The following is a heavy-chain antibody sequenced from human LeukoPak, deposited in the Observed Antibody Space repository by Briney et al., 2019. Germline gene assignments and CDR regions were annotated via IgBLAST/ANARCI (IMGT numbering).Heavy chain of an antibody. V-gene: IGHV4-4*07. J-gene: IGHJ6*03. Sequence: SETLSLTCTVSGGSISTYDWSWIRQPAGKGLEWIGRISASGSTRYNPSLKSRVTMSVDTSKNQFSLKLSSVTAADTAVYYCARVEEGYGSGRRENYYYYYMDVWGKGTTVTLSS. CDR3: ARVEEGYGSGRRENYYYYYMDV. CDR1: GGSISTYD. CDR2: ISASGST. D-gene: IGHD3-10*01.